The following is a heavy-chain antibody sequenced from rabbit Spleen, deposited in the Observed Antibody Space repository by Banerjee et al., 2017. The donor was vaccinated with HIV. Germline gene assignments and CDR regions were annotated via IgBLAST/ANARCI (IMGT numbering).Heavy chain of an antibody. V-gene: IGHV1S40*01. D-gene: IGHD8-1*01. CDR1: GFDLSSYYY. CDR3: ARGEYFTVGFSSYAIYLDL. J-gene: IGHJ6*01. CDR2: VDTGGGST. Sequence: QSLEESGGDLVKPGASLTLTCKASGFDLSSYYYMCWVRQAPGKGLEWIACVDTGGGSTWYATWAKGRFTISKTSSTTMTLQMTSLTAADTATYFCARGEYFTVGFSSYAIYLDLWGPGTLVTVS.